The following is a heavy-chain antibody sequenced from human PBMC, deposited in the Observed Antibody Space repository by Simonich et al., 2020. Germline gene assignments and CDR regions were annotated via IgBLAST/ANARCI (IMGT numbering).Heavy chain of an antibody. D-gene: IGHD6-13*01. CDR3: AREEANGYSSSWNWFDP. CDR1: GYTFTGYY. V-gene: IGHV1-2*02. CDR2: NNPNRGGT. Sequence: QVQLVQSGAEVKKPGASVKVSCKASGYTFTGYYMHWVQQAPGQGLAWNEVNNPNRGGTNHAQKFQGRVTMTRDTSISTAYMELSRLRSDDTAVYYCAREEANGYSSSWNWFDPWGQGTLVTVSS. J-gene: IGHJ5*02.